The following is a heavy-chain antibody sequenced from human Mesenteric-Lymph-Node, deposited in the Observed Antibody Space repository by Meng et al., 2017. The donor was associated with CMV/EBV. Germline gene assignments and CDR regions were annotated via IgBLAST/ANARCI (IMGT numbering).Heavy chain of an antibody. D-gene: IGHD7-27*01. V-gene: IGHV4-39*07. Sequence: SETLSLTCTVSGGSISTSTYYWAWIRQPPGRGLEWIGRIFYSGSTYYTPSLKSRVTMSIDTSRNQFSLKLNSVTAADTATYYCARMGTRAFDIWGQGTMVTVSS. CDR2: IFYSGST. CDR1: GGSISTSTYY. CDR3: ARMGTRAFDI. J-gene: IGHJ3*02.